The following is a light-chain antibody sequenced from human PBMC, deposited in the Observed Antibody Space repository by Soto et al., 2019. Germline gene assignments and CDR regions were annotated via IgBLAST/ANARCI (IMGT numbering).Light chain of an antibody. J-gene: IGKJ3*01. CDR2: DAS. V-gene: IGKV3-11*01. CDR1: QSVSFY. CDR3: QQRSNWPRT. Sequence: EIVLTQSPATLSLSPGERATLSCRASQSVSFYLAWYQQKPGQAPRLLIYDASNRATGIPARFSGSGSGTDFTLTISSLEPEDFAVDYCQQRSNWPRTFGPGTKVDIK.